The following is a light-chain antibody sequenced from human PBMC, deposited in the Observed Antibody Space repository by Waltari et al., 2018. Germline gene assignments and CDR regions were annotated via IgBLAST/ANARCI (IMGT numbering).Light chain of an antibody. J-gene: IGKJ2*01. CDR3: MESIQLPYT. CDR2: ELS. Sequence: DIVMTQTPLSLSVTPGQPASISCRSSLSLLRRAGRTYLSWYLQKPGQPPQLLIHELSNRISGVPERFSGSGSETDFTLEISRVEAEDVGVYYCMESIQLPYTFGQGTKLEI. V-gene: IGKV2D-29*01. CDR1: LSLLRRAGRTY.